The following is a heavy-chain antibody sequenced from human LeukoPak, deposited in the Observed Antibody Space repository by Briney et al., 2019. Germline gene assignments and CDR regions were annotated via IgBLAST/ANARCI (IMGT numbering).Heavy chain of an antibody. CDR3: ARDEDCSGGSCYSRRYYYYMDV. Sequence: ASVKVSCKASGYTFTGYYMHWVRQAPGQGLEWMGWINPNSGGTNYAQKFQGRVTMTRDTSISTAYMELSRLRSEDTAVYYCARDEDCSGGSCYSRRYYYYMDVWGKGTTVTVSS. CDR2: INPNSGGT. V-gene: IGHV1-2*02. D-gene: IGHD2-15*01. J-gene: IGHJ6*03. CDR1: GYTFTGYY.